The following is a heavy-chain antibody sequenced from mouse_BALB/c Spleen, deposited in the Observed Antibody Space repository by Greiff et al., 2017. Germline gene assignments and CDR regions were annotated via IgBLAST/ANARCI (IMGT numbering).Heavy chain of an antibody. V-gene: IGHV5-6*01. CDR3: ARHERYDAPYFDY. D-gene: IGHD2-14*01. J-gene: IGHJ2*01. CDR2: ISSGGSYT. Sequence: EVMLVESGGDLVKPGGSLKLSCAASGFTFSSYGMSWVRQTPDKRLEWVATISSGGSYTYYPDSVKGRFTISRDNAKNTLYLQMSSLKSEDTAMYYCARHERYDAPYFDYWGQGTTLTVSS. CDR1: GFTFSSYG.